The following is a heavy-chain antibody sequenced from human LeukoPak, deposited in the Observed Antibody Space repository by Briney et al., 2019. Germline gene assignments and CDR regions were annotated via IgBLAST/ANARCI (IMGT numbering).Heavy chain of an antibody. CDR3: ARETKYSYGNAFDI. D-gene: IGHD5-18*01. J-gene: IGHJ3*02. CDR1: GYSISSGYY. Sequence: PSETLSLTCTVSGYSISSGYYWGWIRQPPGKGLEWIGYIYYSGSTYYNPSLKSRVTISVDTSKNQFSLKLSSVTAADTAVYYCARETKYSYGNAFDIWGQGTMVTVSS. V-gene: IGHV4-38-2*02. CDR2: IYYSGST.